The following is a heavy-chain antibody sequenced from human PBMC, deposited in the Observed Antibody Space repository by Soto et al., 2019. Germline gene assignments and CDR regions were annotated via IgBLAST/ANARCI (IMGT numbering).Heavy chain of an antibody. D-gene: IGHD4-17*01. CDR2: INAGNGDT. CDR1: GYTFTAYA. J-gene: IGHJ4*02. V-gene: IGHV1-3*01. CDR3: ARDSDASVTH. Sequence: ASVKVSCKASGYTFTAYAIHWVRQAPGQGLEWMAWINAGNGDTKYSRKFQGRVTVTRDTSASTVYMELSSLRSEDTAVYYCARDSDASVTHWGQGTLVTVSS.